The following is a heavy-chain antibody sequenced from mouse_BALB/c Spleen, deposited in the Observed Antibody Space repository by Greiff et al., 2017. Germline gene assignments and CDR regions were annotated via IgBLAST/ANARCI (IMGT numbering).Heavy chain of an antibody. V-gene: IGHV5-6-2*01. J-gene: IGHJ2*01. CDR3: ARSYYYGSSSYYFDY. D-gene: IGHD1-1*01. CDR1: GFTFSSYY. Sequence: EVKLVESGGGLVKLGGSLKLSCAASGFTFSSYYMSWVRQTPEKRLELVAAINSNGGSTYYPDTVKGRFTISRDNAKNTLYLQMSSLKSEDTALYYCARSYYYGSSSYYFDYWGQGTTLTVSS. CDR2: INSNGGST.